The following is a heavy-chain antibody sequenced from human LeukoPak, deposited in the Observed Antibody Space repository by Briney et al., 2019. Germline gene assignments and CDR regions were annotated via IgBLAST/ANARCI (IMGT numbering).Heavy chain of an antibody. Sequence: PSETLSLTCAVSGYSISSGYYWGWIRPPPGKGLEWIGSIYHSGSTYYNPSLKSRVTISVDTSKNQFSLKLSSVTAADTAVYYCARVGFLLGYCSSTSCSHREARVGPGDYGMDVWGKGTTVTVSS. V-gene: IGHV4-38-2*01. CDR1: GYSISSGYY. J-gene: IGHJ6*04. D-gene: IGHD2-2*01. CDR3: ARVGFLLGYCSSTSCSHREARVGPGDYGMDV. CDR2: IYHSGST.